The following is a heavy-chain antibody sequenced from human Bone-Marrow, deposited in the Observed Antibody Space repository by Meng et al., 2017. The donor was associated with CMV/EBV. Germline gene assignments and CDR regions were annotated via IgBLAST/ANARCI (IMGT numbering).Heavy chain of an antibody. J-gene: IGHJ6*02. CDR2: IIPIFGTA. CDR3: ARYGIAAAGMGGDYYYGTDV. CDR1: GGTFSSYT. V-gene: IGHV1-69*05. Sequence: SVKVSCKASGGTFSSYTISWVRQAPGQGLEWMGGIIPIFGTANYAQKFQGRVTITTDESTSTAYMELSSLRSEDTAVYYCARYGIAAAGMGGDYYYGTDVWGQGTTVTVSS. D-gene: IGHD6-13*01.